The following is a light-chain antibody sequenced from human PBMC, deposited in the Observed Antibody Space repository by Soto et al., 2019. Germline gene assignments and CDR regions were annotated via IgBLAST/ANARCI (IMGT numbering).Light chain of an antibody. CDR2: LGS. Sequence: EIVMTQSPPSLTVTPGEPASISCRSSQRLLHSNGNIFLDWYLQKPGQSPQLLIYLGSNRASGVPDRVTGSEAGTDFTLKISRVEAEDVGVYYCMQALQTPYTFGQGTKLDIK. CDR1: QRLLHSNGNIF. V-gene: IGKV2-28*01. J-gene: IGKJ2*01. CDR3: MQALQTPYT.